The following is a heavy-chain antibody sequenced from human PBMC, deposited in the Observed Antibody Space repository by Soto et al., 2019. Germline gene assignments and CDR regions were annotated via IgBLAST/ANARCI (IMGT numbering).Heavy chain of an antibody. J-gene: IGHJ6*02. Sequence: GGSLRLSCAASGFTFSSYAMSWVRQAPGKGLEWVSAISGSGGSTYYADSVKGRFTISRDNSKNTLYLQMNSLRAEDTAVYYCAKVSTTYCSGGSCYYEKKYYYGMDVWGQGTTVTVSS. CDR1: GFTFSSYA. V-gene: IGHV3-23*01. CDR3: AKVSTTYCSGGSCYYEKKYYYGMDV. CDR2: ISGSGGST. D-gene: IGHD2-15*01.